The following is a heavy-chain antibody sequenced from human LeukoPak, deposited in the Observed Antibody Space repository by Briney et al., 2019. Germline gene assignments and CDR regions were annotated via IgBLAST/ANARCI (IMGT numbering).Heavy chain of an antibody. CDR1: GGSISSYY. D-gene: IGHD3-10*01. J-gene: IGHJ4*02. Sequence: SETLSLTCTVSGGSISSYYWSWIRQPPGKGLEWIGYIYYSGSTNYNPSLKSRVTISVDTSKNQFSLKVSSVTAADTAVYYCAKTRLWPTGTLDSWGQGTLVTVSS. CDR2: IYYSGST. CDR3: AKTRLWPTGTLDS. V-gene: IGHV4-59*12.